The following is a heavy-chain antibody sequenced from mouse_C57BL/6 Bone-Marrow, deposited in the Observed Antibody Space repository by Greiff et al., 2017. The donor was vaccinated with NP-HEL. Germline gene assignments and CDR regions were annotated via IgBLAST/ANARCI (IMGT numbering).Heavy chain of an antibody. CDR2: ITHSGET. CDR3: AGDTDGYYLRV. J-gene: IGHJ1*03. D-gene: IGHD2-3*01. CDR1: GFPITSGYY. V-gene: IGHV12-3*01. Sequence: QVQLQQSGPGLVKPSQSLFLTCSITGFPITSGYYWIWIRQSPGKPLEWMGYITHSGETFYNPSLQSPISITRETSKNQFFLQLNSVTTEDTAMYYCAGDTDGYYLRVWGTGTTVTVSS.